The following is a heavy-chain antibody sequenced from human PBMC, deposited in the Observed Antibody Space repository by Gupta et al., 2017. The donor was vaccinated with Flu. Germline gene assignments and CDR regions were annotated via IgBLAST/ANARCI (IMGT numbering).Heavy chain of an antibody. CDR3: ARQSTYYGSGSRGWFDP. V-gene: IGHV5-51*01. J-gene: IGHJ5*02. Sequence: GAEVKKPGESLKISCKGSGYSFTSYWIGWVRQMPGKGLEWMGIIYPGDSDTRYSPSFQGQVTISADKSISTAYLQWSSLKASDTAMYYCARQSTYYGSGSRGWFDPWGQGTLVTVSS. CDR1: GYSFTSYW. CDR2: IYPGDSDT. D-gene: IGHD3-10*01.